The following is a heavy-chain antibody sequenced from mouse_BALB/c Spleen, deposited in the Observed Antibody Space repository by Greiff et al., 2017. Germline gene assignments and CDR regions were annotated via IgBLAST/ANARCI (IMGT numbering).Heavy chain of an antibody. J-gene: IGHJ3*01. CDR1: GFTFSSFG. CDR2: ISSGSSTI. D-gene: IGHD1-1*01. Sequence: EVKLMESGGGLVQPGGSRKLSCAASGFTFSSFGMHWVRQAPEKGLEWVAYISSGSSTIYYADTVKGRFTISRDNPKNTLFLQMTSLRSEDTAMYYCARDYGGIQPADWGQGTLVTVSA. V-gene: IGHV5-17*02. CDR3: ARDYGGIQPAD.